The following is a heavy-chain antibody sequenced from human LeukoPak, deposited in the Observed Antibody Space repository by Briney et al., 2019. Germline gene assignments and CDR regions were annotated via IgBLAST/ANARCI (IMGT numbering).Heavy chain of an antibody. V-gene: IGHV4-34*01. CDR2: INHSGST. Sequence: PSETLSLTCAVCGGSFSGYYWSWIRQPPGKGLEWIGEINHSGSTNYNPSLKSRVTISVDTSKNQFSLKLSSVTAADTAVYYCARRLAARPRIDYWGQGTLVTVSS. D-gene: IGHD6-6*01. CDR3: ARRLAARPRIDY. CDR1: GGSFSGYY. J-gene: IGHJ4*02.